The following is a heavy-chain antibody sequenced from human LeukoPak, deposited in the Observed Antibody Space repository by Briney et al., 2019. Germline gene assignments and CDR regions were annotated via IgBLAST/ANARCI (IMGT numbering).Heavy chain of an antibody. CDR2: ISGSGGST. Sequence: PGGSLRLSCAASGFTFSSYAMSWVRQAPGKGLEWVSAISGSGGSTYYADSVKGRFTISRDNSKNTLYLQMNSLRAEDTAVYYCAKEFPLSYYYGSGSRYLVDYWGQGTLVTVSS. V-gene: IGHV3-23*01. J-gene: IGHJ4*02. CDR3: AKEFPLSYYYGSGSRYLVDY. D-gene: IGHD3-10*01. CDR1: GFTFSSYA.